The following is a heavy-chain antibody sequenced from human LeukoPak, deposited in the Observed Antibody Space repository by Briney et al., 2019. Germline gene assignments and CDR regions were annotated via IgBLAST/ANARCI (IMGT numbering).Heavy chain of an antibody. Sequence: GGSLRLSCAASGFTFSSYAMHWVRQAPGKGLEWVAVISYDGSNKYYADSVKGRFTISRDNSKNTLYLQMNSLRAEDTAVYYCARPVVPAWYFGYWGQGTLVTVSS. V-gene: IGHV3-30-3*01. CDR1: GFTFSSYA. D-gene: IGHD2-2*01. J-gene: IGHJ4*02. CDR3: ARPVVPAWYFGY. CDR2: ISYDGSNK.